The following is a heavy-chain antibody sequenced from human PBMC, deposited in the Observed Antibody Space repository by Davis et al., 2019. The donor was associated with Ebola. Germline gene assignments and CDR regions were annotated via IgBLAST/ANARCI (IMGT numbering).Heavy chain of an antibody. J-gene: IGHJ4*02. CDR3: ARVSRWLRPRALDY. CDR2: IYHSGST. D-gene: IGHD5-12*01. V-gene: IGHV4-4*02. Sequence: MPSETLSLTCAVSGGSISSSNWWSWVRQPPGKGLEWIGEIYHSGSTNYNPSLKSRVTISVDKSKNQFSLKLSSVTAADTAVYYCARVSRWLRPRALDYWGQGTLVTVSS. CDR1: GGSISSSNW.